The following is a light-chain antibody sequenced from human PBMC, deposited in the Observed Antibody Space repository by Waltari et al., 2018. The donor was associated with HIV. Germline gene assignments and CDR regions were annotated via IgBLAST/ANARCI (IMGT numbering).Light chain of an antibody. V-gene: IGLV1-44*01. J-gene: IGLJ2*01. CDR1: SSNIGSNN. Sequence: QSVLTQPPSASGTPGQRVTISCSGSSSNIGSNNVNWYQQLPGTAPNHLIYSNNQRPSGVPDRFSGSKSGTSASLAISGLQSEDEADYYCAAWDGSLNGHVVFGGGTKLTVL. CDR3: AAWDGSLNGHVV. CDR2: SNN.